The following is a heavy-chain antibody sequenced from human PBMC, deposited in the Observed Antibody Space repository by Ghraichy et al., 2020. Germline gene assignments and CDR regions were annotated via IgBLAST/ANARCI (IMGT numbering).Heavy chain of an antibody. D-gene: IGHD6-13*01. V-gene: IGHV4-59*08. Sequence: SQTLSLTCTVSGGSISSYYWGWIRQTPGKRLEWIGYIHYSGSTNYNPSLKSRVTISLDTPKNQFSLKLNSVTGGDTAVYYCATRGITAGGSGWFAPWCQGTLVTVSS. CDR1: GGSISSYY. CDR3: ATRGITAGGSGWFAP. CDR2: IHYSGST. J-gene: IGHJ5*02.